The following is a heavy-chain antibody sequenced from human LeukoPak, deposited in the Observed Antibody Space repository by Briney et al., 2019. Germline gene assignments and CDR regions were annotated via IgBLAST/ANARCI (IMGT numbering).Heavy chain of an antibody. CDR2: IYYSGST. CDR3: ARTPGGTAYTVDY. CDR1: GGSISSSSYY. V-gene: IGHV4-39*01. J-gene: IGHJ4*02. D-gene: IGHD2-2*02. Sequence: PSETLSLTCTVSGGSISSSSYYWGWIRQPPGKGLEWIGSIYYSGSTYYNPSLKSRVTISVDTSKNQLSLKLSSVTAADTAVYYCARTPGGTAYTVDYWGQGTLVTVSS.